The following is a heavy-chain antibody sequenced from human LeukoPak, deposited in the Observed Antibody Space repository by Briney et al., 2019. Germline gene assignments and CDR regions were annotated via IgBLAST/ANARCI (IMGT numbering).Heavy chain of an antibody. CDR2: INTNTGNP. J-gene: IGHJ3*02. V-gene: IGHV7-4-1*02. D-gene: IGHD3-22*01. CDR1: GYTFTSYA. Sequence: ASVKVSCKASGYTFTSYAMNWVRQAPGQGLEWMGWINTNTGNPTYAQGFTGRFVFSLDTSVSTAYLQISSVKAEDTAVYYCARDFYYYDSSGYYWSNAFDIWGQGTMVTVSS. CDR3: ARDFYYYDSSGYYWSNAFDI.